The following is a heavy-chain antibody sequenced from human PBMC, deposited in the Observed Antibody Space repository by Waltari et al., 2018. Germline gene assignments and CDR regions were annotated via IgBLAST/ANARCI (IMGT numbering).Heavy chain of an antibody. CDR1: GGSFSGYY. V-gene: IGHV4-34*01. CDR3: ARASSYYDFWSGYDY. Sequence: QVQLQQWGAGLLKPSETLSLTCAVYGGSFSGYYWSWIRQPPGKGLEWIGEINHSGSTNYNPSLKSRVTISVDTSKNQFSLKLSSVTAADTAVYYCARASSYYDFWSGYDYWGQGTLVTVSS. J-gene: IGHJ4*02. CDR2: INHSGST. D-gene: IGHD3-3*01.